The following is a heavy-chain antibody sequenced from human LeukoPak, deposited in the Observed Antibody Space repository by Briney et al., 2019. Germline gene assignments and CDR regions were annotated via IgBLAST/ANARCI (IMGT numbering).Heavy chain of an antibody. CDR1: GFTFSSYA. V-gene: IGHV3-23*01. D-gene: IGHD3-10*01. CDR3: AKVGAEIWFGDY. Sequence: GGSLRLSCAASGFTFSSYAMSWVRQAPGKGLEWVSAISGSGGSTYYADSVKGRFTISRDNSKNTLYLQMNSLRAEDTAVYYXAKVGAEIWFGDYWGQGTLVTVXS. CDR2: ISGSGGST. J-gene: IGHJ4*02.